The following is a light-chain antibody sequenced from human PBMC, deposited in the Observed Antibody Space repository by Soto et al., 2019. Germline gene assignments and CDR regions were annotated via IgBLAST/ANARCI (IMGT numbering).Light chain of an antibody. CDR1: NSNIGAGYD. CDR2: GNS. V-gene: IGLV1-40*01. CDR3: QSYDISLSGWV. Sequence: QSVLTQPPSVSGAPGQRVTMSCTGSNSNIGAGYDVHWYQQLPGTAPKLLIYGNSKRPSGVPDRISGSKSGSSASLAITGLQADDEADYYCQSYDISLSGWVFGGGTKLTVL. J-gene: IGLJ3*02.